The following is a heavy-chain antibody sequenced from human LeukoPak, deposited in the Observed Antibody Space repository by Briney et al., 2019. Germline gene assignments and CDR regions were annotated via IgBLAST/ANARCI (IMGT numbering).Heavy chain of an antibody. V-gene: IGHV3-7*01. CDR2: IKQDGSEK. CDR3: ARDRYYYNYEAFV. CDR1: GFTFSTYW. J-gene: IGHJ2*01. Sequence: GGSLRLSCVGSGFTFSTYWMSWVRQAPGKGLEWVAHIKQDGSEKYFVDSVKGRFTITRDNAKNSLFLQMNSLRVEDTAVYFCARDRYYYNYEAFVWGRGAQVIVSS. D-gene: IGHD3-10*01.